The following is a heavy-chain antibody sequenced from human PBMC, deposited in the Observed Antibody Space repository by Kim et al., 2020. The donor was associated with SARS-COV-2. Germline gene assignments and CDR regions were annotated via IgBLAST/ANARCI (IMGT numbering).Heavy chain of an antibody. V-gene: IGHV4-31*03. D-gene: IGHD3-22*01. CDR3: ARAHMIVVVISAFDI. J-gene: IGHJ3*02. CDR1: GGSISSGGYY. CDR2: IYYSGST. Sequence: SETLSLTCTVSGGSISSGGYYWSWIRQHPGKGLEWIGYIYYSGSTYYNPSLKSRVTISVDTSKNQFSLNLSSVTAADTAVYYCARAHMIVVVISAFDIWGQGTMVTVSS.